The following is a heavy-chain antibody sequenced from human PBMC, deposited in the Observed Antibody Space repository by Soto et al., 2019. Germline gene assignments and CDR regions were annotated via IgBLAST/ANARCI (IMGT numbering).Heavy chain of an antibody. CDR3: ARTMVRGVIIMDYYGMDV. V-gene: IGHV1-2*04. D-gene: IGHD3-10*01. CDR1: GYTFTGYY. CDR2: INPNSGGT. J-gene: IGHJ6*02. Sequence: ASVKVSCKACGYTFTGYYMHWVRQAPGQGREWMGWINPNSGGTNYAQKFQGWVTMTRDTSISTAYMELSRLRSDDTAVYYCARTMVRGVIIMDYYGMDVWGQGTTVTVSS.